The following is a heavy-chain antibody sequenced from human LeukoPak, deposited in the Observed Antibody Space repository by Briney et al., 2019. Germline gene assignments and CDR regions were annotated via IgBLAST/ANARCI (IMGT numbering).Heavy chain of an antibody. CDR1: GFTFSSYG. Sequence: HPGGSLRLSCAASGFTFSSYGMHWVRQAPGKGLEWVAVIWYDGSNKYYADSVKGRFTISRDNSKNTLYLQMNSLRAEDTAVYYCARDLEAVAGSAFGYWGQGTLVTVSS. CDR2: IWYDGSNK. J-gene: IGHJ4*02. V-gene: IGHV3-33*01. CDR3: ARDLEAVAGSAFGY. D-gene: IGHD6-19*01.